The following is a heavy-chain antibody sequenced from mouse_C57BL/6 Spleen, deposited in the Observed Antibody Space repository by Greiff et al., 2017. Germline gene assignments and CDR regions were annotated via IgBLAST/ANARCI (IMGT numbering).Heavy chain of an antibody. CDR3: ARFDYDWFAY. V-gene: IGHV1-50*01. CDR1: GYTFTSYW. D-gene: IGHD2-4*01. Sequence: VQLQQSGAELVQPGASVKLSCKASGYTFTSYWMQWVNQRPGQGLEWIGEIEPSDSYTNYNQTFQGKATLTVDTSSSTAYMQLSSLTSEDSAVYYCARFDYDWFAYWGQGTLVTVSA. CDR2: IEPSDSYT. J-gene: IGHJ3*01.